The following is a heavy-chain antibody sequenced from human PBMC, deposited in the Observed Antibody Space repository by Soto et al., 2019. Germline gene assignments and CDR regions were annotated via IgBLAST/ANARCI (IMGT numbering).Heavy chain of an antibody. D-gene: IGHD4-17*01. CDR1: GESFSAYY. CDR3: ARDQSSTVITSTHFDP. Sequence: SETLSLTCGVYGESFSAYYWNWIRQSPEKGLEWIADIHYSGTTNYNPSLRSRVTISVDTSKNQFSLKLRSVTAADTAVYYCARDQSSTVITSTHFDPWGQGTLVTVSS. CDR2: IHYSGTT. V-gene: IGHV4-34*01. J-gene: IGHJ5*02.